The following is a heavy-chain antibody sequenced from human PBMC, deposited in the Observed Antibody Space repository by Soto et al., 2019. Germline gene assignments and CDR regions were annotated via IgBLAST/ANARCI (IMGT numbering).Heavy chain of an antibody. CDR2: IYYRGST. Sequence: SETLSLTCTVSGGSISSYYWSWIRQPPGKGLEWIGYIYYRGSTNYNPSLKSRVTISVDTSKNQFSLKLSSVTAADTAVYYCAREGDSSGWYEYFQHWGQGTLVTVSS. V-gene: IGHV4-59*01. D-gene: IGHD6-19*01. CDR3: AREGDSSGWYEYFQH. CDR1: GGSISSYY. J-gene: IGHJ1*01.